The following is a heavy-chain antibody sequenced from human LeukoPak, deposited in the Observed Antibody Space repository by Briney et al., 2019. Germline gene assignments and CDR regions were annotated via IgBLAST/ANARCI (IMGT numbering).Heavy chain of an antibody. D-gene: IGHD3-10*01. CDR1: GGSISSGGYY. CDR2: IYYSGRT. V-gene: IGHV4-31*03. Sequence: PSETLSLTCTVSGGSISSGGYYWSWLRQHPGKGLEWIGYIYYSGRTYYHPSLKNRVNISVETSKYSFSLKLISVTAAGTAVYYCASAPDYYGSGGGYYFDYWGQGTLVTVSS. CDR3: ASAPDYYGSGGGYYFDY. J-gene: IGHJ4*02.